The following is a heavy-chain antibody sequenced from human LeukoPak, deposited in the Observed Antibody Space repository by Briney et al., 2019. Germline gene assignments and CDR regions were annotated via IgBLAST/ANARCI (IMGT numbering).Heavy chain of an antibody. J-gene: IGHJ4*02. CDR3: ARDLLYYYDSSGFDY. CDR2: ISSSSSYI. CDR1: GFTFSSYS. Sequence: GGSLRLSCAASGFTFSSYSMNWVRQAPGKGLEWVSSISSSSSYIYYADSVKGRFTISRDNAKNSLYLHMNSLRAEDTAVYYCARDLLYYYDSSGFDYWGQGTLVTVSS. V-gene: IGHV3-21*01. D-gene: IGHD3-22*01.